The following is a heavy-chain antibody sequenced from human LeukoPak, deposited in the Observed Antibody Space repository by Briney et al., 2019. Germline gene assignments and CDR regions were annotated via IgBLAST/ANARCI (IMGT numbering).Heavy chain of an antibody. CDR1: GVTSNY. J-gene: IGHJ5*02. D-gene: IGHD3-22*01. Sequence: GSLRLSCAASGVTSNYMSWVRQPPGKGLEWIGEINHSGSTNYNPSLKSRVTISVDTSKNQFSLKLSSVTAADAAVYYCATVTMIVGNWFDPWGQGTLVTVSS. CDR2: INHSGST. CDR3: ATVTMIVGNWFDP. V-gene: IGHV4-34*01.